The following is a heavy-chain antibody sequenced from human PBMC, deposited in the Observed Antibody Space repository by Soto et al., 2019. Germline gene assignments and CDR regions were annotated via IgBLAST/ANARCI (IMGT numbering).Heavy chain of an antibody. J-gene: IGHJ4*02. Sequence: SWPRQAPGQGLEWMGWVSAYNGNANYAQKLQGRVTMTTDTSTSTAYMELSSLRSEDTAVYYCARGGIAAPVDYWGQGTLVTVSS. V-gene: IGHV1-18*01. CDR2: VSAYNGNA. CDR3: ARGGIAAPVDY. D-gene: IGHD6-13*01.